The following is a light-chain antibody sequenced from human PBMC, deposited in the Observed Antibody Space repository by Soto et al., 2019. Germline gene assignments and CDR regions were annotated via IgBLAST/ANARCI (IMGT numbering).Light chain of an antibody. CDR1: QIVNNNY. CDR2: GAS. CDR3: QQYNNWPPWT. J-gene: IGKJ1*01. V-gene: IGKV3-20*01. Sequence: IVLTHSPGTLSLSPGERATLSCRASQIVNNNYLAWYQQKPGQAPRLVIYGASNRATGVPDRFSASGSGTDFTLTISRLEPEDFAVYYCQQYNNWPPWTFGQGTKVDIK.